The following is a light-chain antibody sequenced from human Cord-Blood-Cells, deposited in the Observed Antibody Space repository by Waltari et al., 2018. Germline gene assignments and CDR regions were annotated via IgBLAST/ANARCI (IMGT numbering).Light chain of an antibody. CDR3: QQSYSTPST. CDR2: AAA. J-gene: IGKJ3*01. Sequence: DIQMTQSPSSLSASVGDRVTITCRASQSISSYLNWYQQKPGKAPKLLLYAAASLQSGVPSRFSGSRSGTAFTLTISSLQPEDFATYYCQQSYSTPSTFGPGTKVDIK. CDR1: QSISSY. V-gene: IGKV1-39*01.